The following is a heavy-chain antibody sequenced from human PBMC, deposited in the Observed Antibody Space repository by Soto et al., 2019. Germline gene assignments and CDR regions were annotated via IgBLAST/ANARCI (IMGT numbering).Heavy chain of an antibody. V-gene: IGHV5-51*01. CDR1: GYSFISYW. D-gene: IGHD3-10*01. J-gene: IGHJ4*02. Sequence: PGESLKISCQGSGYSFISYWIAWVRRVPGKGPEWMGIINPADSHTTYSPSFQGHVTISADKSIATAYLQWSSLKASDTAMYYCARTYGEYPKSYVDYWGPGTLVTVSS. CDR3: ARTYGEYPKSYVDY. CDR2: INPADSHT.